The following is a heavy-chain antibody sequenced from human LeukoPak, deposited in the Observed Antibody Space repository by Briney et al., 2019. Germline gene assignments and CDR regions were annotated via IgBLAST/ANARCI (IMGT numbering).Heavy chain of an antibody. D-gene: IGHD2-2*01. CDR3: ARTNGVPAAIPDNWFDP. CDR1: GGTFSSYA. Sequence: ASVKVSCKASGGTFSSYAISWVRQAPGQGLEWMGGIIPIFGTANYAQKFQGRVTITADESTSTAYMELSSLRSEDTAVYYCARTNGVPAAIPDNWFDPWGQGTLVTVSS. CDR2: IIPIFGTA. J-gene: IGHJ5*02. V-gene: IGHV1-69*13.